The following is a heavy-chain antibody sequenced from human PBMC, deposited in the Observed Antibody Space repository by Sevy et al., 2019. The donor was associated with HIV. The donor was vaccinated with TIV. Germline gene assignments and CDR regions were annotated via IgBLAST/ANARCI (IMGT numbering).Heavy chain of an antibody. CDR1: GFTLSNHW. CDR2: INGDGSET. J-gene: IGHJ4*02. CDR3: AREEGSTDC. V-gene: IGHV3-74*01. Sequence: GGSLRLSCAASGFTLSNHWMHWVRQAPGKGLVWVSHINGDGSETNYADFGKGRFTVSRDNAKKTLYLQMTSLTDEDTGLYYCAREEGSTDCWGQGTLVTVSS.